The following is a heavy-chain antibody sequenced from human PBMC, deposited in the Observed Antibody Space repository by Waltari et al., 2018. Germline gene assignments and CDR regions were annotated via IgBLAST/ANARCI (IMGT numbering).Heavy chain of an antibody. J-gene: IGHJ6*03. D-gene: IGHD2-2*02. CDR3: SAQVGSQAISLEDYFYYYYMDV. CDR1: GGTFSRYA. V-gene: IGHV1-69*12. Sequence: QVQLVQSGAEVKKPGSSVKVSCKASGGTFSRYAMSCVRQAPGQGLEWMGGRIRISRMATYAEKFQERVTSTAYDTTTTAYMELSRLRSDDTAVYYCSAQVGSQAISLEDYFYYYYMDVWGKGTTVTVSS. CDR2: RIRISRMA.